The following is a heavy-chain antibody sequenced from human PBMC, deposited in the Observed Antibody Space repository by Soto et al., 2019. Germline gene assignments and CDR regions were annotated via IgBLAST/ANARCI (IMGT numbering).Heavy chain of an antibody. J-gene: IGHJ4*02. CDR2: ISGSGGST. CDR3: AKAGGITMVRGVIQEYFDY. CDR1: GFTFNSYA. D-gene: IGHD3-10*01. V-gene: IGHV3-23*01. Sequence: GGSLRLSCAASGFTFNSYAMSWVRQAPGKGLEWVSAISGSGGSTYYADSVKGRFTISRDNSKNTLYLQMNSLRAEDTAVYYCAKAGGITMVRGVIQEYFDYWGQGTLVTVSS.